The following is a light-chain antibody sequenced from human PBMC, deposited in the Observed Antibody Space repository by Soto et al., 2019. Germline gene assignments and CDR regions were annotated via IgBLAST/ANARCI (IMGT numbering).Light chain of an antibody. CDR1: SSDVGDYNY. J-gene: IGLJ2*01. V-gene: IGLV2-8*01. CDR3: SSFAGSPVV. CDR2: EVS. Sequence: QSVLTQPPSASGSLGQSVTIPCTGTSSDVGDYNYVSWYQQHPGKVPKLMIYEVSKRPAGVPDCFSGSKSGNTASLTVSGLQAEDEADYYCSSFAGSPVVFGGGTKLTVL.